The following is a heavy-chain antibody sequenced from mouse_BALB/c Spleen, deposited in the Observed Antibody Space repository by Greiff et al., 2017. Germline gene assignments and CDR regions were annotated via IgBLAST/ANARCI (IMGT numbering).Heavy chain of an antibody. D-gene: IGHD2-4*01. CDR3: ARRSTMITTGDYYAMDY. V-gene: IGHV5-9-3*01. J-gene: IGHJ4*01. CDR2: ISSGGSYT. CDR1: GFTFSSYA. Sequence: EVKVEESGGGLVKPGGSLKLSCAASGFTFSSYAMSWVRQTPEKRLEWVATISSGGSYTYYPDSVKGRFTISRDNAKSTLYLQMSSLRSEDTAMYYCARRSTMITTGDYYAMDYWGQGTSVTVSS.